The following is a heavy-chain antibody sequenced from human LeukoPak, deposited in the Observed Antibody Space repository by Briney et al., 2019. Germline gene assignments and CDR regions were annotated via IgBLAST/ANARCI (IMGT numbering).Heavy chain of an antibody. CDR2: IYHSGRT. CDR1: GDSINTTYF. Sequence: SETLSLTCTVSGDSINTTYFGAWIRQPPGKGLEWIGSIYHSGRTYYNLSLKSRVSISIDTSKNQLSLNLNSVTAADTAAYYCARHALVLAISTYNWLDPWGQGTLVTVSS. V-gene: IGHV4-39*01. J-gene: IGHJ5*02. D-gene: IGHD2-21*01. CDR3: ARHALVLAISTYNWLDP.